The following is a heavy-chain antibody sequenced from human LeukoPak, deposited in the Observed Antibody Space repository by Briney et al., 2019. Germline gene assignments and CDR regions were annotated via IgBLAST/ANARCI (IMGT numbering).Heavy chain of an antibody. CDR2: INHSGST. J-gene: IGHJ3*02. V-gene: IGHV4-34*01. CDR1: GGSFSGYY. D-gene: IGHD2-8*01. Sequence: PSETLSLTCAVYGGSFSGYYWSWIRQPPGKGLEWIGEINHSGSTNYNPSLKSRVTMSVDTSKNQFSLKLSSVTAADTAVYYCARDNGGRAFDIWGQGTMVTVSS. CDR3: ARDNGGRAFDI.